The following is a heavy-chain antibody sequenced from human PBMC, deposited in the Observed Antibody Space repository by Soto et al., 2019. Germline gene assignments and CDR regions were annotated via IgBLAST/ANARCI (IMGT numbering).Heavy chain of an antibody. CDR1: GGAFSTCT. CDR3: ARDRDHTSASGLPC. J-gene: IGHJ4*02. V-gene: IGHV1-69*08. D-gene: IGHD6-6*01. Sequence: QIQLVQSGAEVKKPGSSVSVSCQASGGAFSTCTINWVRQAPGQGLEWMGRIIPMFSLTKDAQQVQGRVTSTADKSTDLAFMELSSLQSDDTAVYYCARDRDHTSASGLPCWGQGTLVTVSS. CDR2: IIPMFSLT.